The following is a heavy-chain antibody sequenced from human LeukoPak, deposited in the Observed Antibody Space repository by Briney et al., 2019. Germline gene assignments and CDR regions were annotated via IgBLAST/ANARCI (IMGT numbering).Heavy chain of an antibody. CDR3: ARSGDDYGDYSNAFDI. D-gene: IGHD4-17*01. Sequence: PSETLSLTCTVSGGSISSSSYYWGWIRQPPGKGLEWIGSIYYSGSTYYNPSLKSRVTISVDTSKNQFSLKLSSVTAADTAVYYCARSGDDYGDYSNAFDIWGQGTMVTVSS. V-gene: IGHV4-39*07. J-gene: IGHJ3*02. CDR1: GGSISSSSYY. CDR2: IYYSGST.